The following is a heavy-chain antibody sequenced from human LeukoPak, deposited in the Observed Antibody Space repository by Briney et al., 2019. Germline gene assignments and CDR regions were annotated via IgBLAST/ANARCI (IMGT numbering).Heavy chain of an antibody. J-gene: IGHJ6*03. CDR3: TREVPIVVVVAATKYYYYYMDV. Sequence: GGSLRLSCTASGFTLGDYAMSWVRQAPGKGLEWVGFIRSKAYGGTTEYAASVKGRFTISRDDSKSIAYLQMNSLKTEDTAVYYCTREVPIVVVVAATKYYYYYMDVWGKGTTVTVSS. CDR2: IRSKAYGGTT. V-gene: IGHV3-49*04. D-gene: IGHD2-15*01. CDR1: GFTLGDYA.